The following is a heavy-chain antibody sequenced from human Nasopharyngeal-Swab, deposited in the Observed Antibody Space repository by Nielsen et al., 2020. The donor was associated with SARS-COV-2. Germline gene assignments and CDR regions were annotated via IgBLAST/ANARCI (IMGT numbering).Heavy chain of an antibody. D-gene: IGHD6-13*01. V-gene: IGHV3-13*01. CDR2: IGTAGDT. J-gene: IGHJ4*02. Sequence: GESLKISCAASGFNFSSYDMHWVRHATGKGLEWVSAIGTAGDTYYPDSVRGRFTISRDNSKNMVNLQLNSLRAEDTAVYYCARMDFIASRDYWGQGTLVTVSS. CDR3: ARMDFIASRDY. CDR1: GFNFSSYD.